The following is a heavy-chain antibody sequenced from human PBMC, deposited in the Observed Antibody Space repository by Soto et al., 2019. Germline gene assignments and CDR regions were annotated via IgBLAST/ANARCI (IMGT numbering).Heavy chain of an antibody. J-gene: IGHJ3*02. V-gene: IGHV3-33*01. CDR1: GFTFSSYG. Sequence: QVQLVESGGGVVQPGRSLRLSCAASGFTFSSYGMHWVRQAPGKGLEWVAVIWYDGSNKYYADYVKGRFTISRDNSKNTLYLQMNSLRAEDTAVYYCARGGWFYAFDIWGQGTMVTVSS. D-gene: IGHD6-19*01. CDR2: IWYDGSNK. CDR3: ARGGWFYAFDI.